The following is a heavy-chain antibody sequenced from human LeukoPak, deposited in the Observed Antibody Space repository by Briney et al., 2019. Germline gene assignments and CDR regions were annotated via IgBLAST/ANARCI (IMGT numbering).Heavy chain of an antibody. J-gene: IGHJ2*01. V-gene: IGHV3-23*01. CDR3: AKEGVQTPTDWYFDL. CDR2: INDNGGTST. Sequence: GGTLRLSCAASGFTFSTYGMGWVRQAPGKGLEWVSSINDNGGTSTWYADSVKGRFTISRDNSKNTLYLQMNSLRAEDAAVYYCAKEGVQTPTDWYFDLWGRGTLVTVSS. D-gene: IGHD1-26*01. CDR1: GFTFSTYG.